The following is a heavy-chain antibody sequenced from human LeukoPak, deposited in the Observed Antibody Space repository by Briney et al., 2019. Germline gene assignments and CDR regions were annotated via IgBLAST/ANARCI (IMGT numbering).Heavy chain of an antibody. CDR1: GFTFSSYG. J-gene: IGHJ4*02. Sequence: GGSLRLSCAASGFTFSSYGMHWVRQAPGKGLEWVAVISYDGSNKYYADSVKGRFTISRGNSKNTLYLQMNSLRAEDTAVYYCAKDRGYYYGSGSALDYWGQGTLVTVSS. CDR3: AKDRGYYYGSGSALDY. CDR2: ISYDGSNK. D-gene: IGHD3-10*01. V-gene: IGHV3-30*18.